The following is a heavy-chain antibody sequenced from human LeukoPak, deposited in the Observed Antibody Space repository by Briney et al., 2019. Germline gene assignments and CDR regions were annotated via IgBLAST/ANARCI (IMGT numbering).Heavy chain of an antibody. J-gene: IGHJ4*02. CDR1: GYTFTSYD. D-gene: IGHD2-2*01. V-gene: IGHV1-8*01. CDR2: MNPNSGNT. CDR3: ARVVVPAASLPD. Sequence: ASVMVSCKASGYTFTSYDINWVRQATGQGLEWMGWMNPNSGNTGYAQKFQGRVTMTRNTSISTAYMELSSLRSEDTAVYYCARVVVPAASLPDWGQGTLVTVSS.